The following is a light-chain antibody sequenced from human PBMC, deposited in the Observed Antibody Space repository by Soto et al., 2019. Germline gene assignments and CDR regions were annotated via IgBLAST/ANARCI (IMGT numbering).Light chain of an antibody. CDR3: QQYNNGWT. V-gene: IGKV3-15*01. Sequence: EIVMTQSPATLSVSPGERATLSCRASQSVSSNLAWYQQKPGQAPRLLIYGASTRATGIPARFSGSESGTDFTLTIVCLQSEDLEVYYCQQYNNGWTFGQGTKVQIK. CDR1: QSVSSN. CDR2: GAS. J-gene: IGKJ1*01.